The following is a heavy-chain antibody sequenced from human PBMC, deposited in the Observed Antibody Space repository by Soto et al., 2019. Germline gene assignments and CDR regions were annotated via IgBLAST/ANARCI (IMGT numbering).Heavy chain of an antibody. V-gene: IGHV1-69*13. D-gene: IGHD3-10*01. CDR1: GGTVRSYA. CDR3: ARDVSSDTTGFRGYDL. Sequence: SVKVSCKASGGTVRSYAITWVRQAPGKGLEWIGVFIPISVSALYAPKFQGRITIPADESTSTAYMELSGLTSEDTAIYYCARDVSSDTTGFRGYDLWGQGAQVTVSS. J-gene: IGHJ4*02. CDR2: FIPISVSA.